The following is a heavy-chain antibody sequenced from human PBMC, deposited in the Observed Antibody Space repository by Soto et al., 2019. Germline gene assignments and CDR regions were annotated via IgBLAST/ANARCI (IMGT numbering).Heavy chain of an antibody. J-gene: IGHJ4*02. CDR2: ISGSGCST. Sequence: GGSLRLSCAASGFTFSSYAMSWVRQAPGKGLEWVAAISGSGCSTYYADSVKGRFTISRDNAKNTLYLQMNSLRAEDTGVYYCARDLGVALATLTLDYWGQGALVTVSS. D-gene: IGHD2-15*01. CDR1: GFTFSSYA. CDR3: ARDLGVALATLTLDY. V-gene: IGHV3-23*01.